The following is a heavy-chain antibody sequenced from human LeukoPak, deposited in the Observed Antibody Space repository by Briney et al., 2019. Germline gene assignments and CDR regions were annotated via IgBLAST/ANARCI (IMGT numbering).Heavy chain of an antibody. CDR3: ARDKQYYYDSSGLYYFDY. CDR2: IIPIFNTA. J-gene: IGHJ4*02. CDR1: GGTFSSYA. Sequence: GASVKVSCKASGGTFSSYAISWVRQAPGQGLEWMGGIIPIFNTANYAQKFQGRVTITADESTSTAYMELSSLRSEDTAVYYCARDKQYYYDSSGLYYFDYWGQGTLVTVSS. D-gene: IGHD3-22*01. V-gene: IGHV1-69*13.